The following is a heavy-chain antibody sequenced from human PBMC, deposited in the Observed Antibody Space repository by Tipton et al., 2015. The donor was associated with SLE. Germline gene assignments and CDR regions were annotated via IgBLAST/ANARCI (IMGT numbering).Heavy chain of an antibody. V-gene: IGHV4-61*01. CDR3: ARDGSSSLYNWFDP. Sequence: TLSLTCTVSGGSISSGSYYWSWIRQPPGKGLEWIGYIYYSGSTYYNPSLKSRVTISVDTSKNQFSLKLSSVTAADTAVYYCARDGSSSLYNWFDPWGQGTLVTGSS. CDR2: IYYSGST. J-gene: IGHJ5*02. CDR1: GGSISSGSYY. D-gene: IGHD6-13*01.